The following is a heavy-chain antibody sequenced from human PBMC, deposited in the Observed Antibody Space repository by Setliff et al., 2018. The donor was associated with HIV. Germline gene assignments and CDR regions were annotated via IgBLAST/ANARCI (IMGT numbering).Heavy chain of an antibody. D-gene: IGHD5-12*01. J-gene: IGHJ4*02. V-gene: IGHV4-38-2*01. CDR1: GYSISSGYY. Sequence: LSLTCAVSGYSISSGYYWGWIRQPPGKGLEWIGSIYHSGSAYYNPSLKSRVTISVYTSKNQFSLKLSSVTAADTAVYYCARMYSGYDWSPAGARTRYFDYWGQGTLVTVS. CDR2: IYHSGSA. CDR3: ARMYSGYDWSPAGARTRYFDY.